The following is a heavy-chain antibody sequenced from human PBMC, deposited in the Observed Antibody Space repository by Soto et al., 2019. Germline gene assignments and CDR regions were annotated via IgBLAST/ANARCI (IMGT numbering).Heavy chain of an antibody. CDR3: AKGMGYSGYDYYDY. J-gene: IGHJ4*02. CDR2: ISAYNGNT. V-gene: IGHV1-18*04. D-gene: IGHD5-12*01. Sequence: QVQLVQSGAEVKKPGDSVKVSCKASGYTFTSYGISWVRQAPGQGLEWMGWISAYNGNTNYAQKLQGRVTMTTDTSTSTAYMELRCLRSADTAVHYCAKGMGYSGYDYYDYWGQETLVTVSS. CDR1: GYTFTSYG.